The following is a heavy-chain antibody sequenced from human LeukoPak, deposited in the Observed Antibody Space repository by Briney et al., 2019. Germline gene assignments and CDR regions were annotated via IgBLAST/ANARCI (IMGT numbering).Heavy chain of an antibody. CDR1: GYTFTDYY. CDR3: ARGRNIEMTTMSGGSDY. V-gene: IGHV1-2*02. CDR2: LNPNSGDT. D-gene: IGHD5-24*01. Sequence: ASVKVSCKASGYTFTDYYMHWVRQAPGQGLEWMGWLNPNSGDTNYAQKFQGRVSMTRDTSISTAYMDLSDLRSDDTAVYSCARGRNIEMTTMSGGSDYWGQGTLVTVSS. J-gene: IGHJ4*02.